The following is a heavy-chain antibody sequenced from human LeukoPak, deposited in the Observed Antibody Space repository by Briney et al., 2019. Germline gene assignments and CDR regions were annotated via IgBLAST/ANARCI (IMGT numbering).Heavy chain of an antibody. CDR1: GFTFSSYA. Sequence: GGSLRLSCAASGFTFSSYALSWVRQAPGKGLEWVSAISGSGGSTYYADSVKGRFTISRDNSKNTLYLQMNSLRAEDTAEYYCAKEPSRGTYGKFDYWGQGTLVTVSS. CDR2: ISGSGGST. J-gene: IGHJ4*02. V-gene: IGHV3-23*01. D-gene: IGHD1-14*01. CDR3: AKEPSRGTYGKFDY.